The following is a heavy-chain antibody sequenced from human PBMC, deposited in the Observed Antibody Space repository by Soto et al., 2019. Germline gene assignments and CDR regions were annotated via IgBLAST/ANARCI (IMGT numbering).Heavy chain of an antibody. CDR1: GYTFTSYG. J-gene: IGHJ4*02. D-gene: IGHD2-8*01. CDR3: ARDVGSIVLSPPFDY. Sequence: ASVKVSCKASGYTFTSYGISCVRQTPGQGLEWMGWISAYNGNTNYAQKLQGRVTMTTDTSTSTAYMELRSLRSDDTAVYYCARDVGSIVLSPPFDYWGQGPLVTVSS. CDR2: ISAYNGNT. V-gene: IGHV1-18*01.